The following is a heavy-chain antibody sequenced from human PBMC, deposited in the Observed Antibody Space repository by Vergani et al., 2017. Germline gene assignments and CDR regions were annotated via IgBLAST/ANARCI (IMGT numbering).Heavy chain of an antibody. J-gene: IGHJ4*02. CDR2: INWNGGST. Sequence: EVQLVESGGGVARPGGSLRLSCAASGFMFDDYGLNWVRQAPGKGLEWVSGINWNGGSTGYADSVKGRFTISRDNSKNTLYLQMNSLRAEDTAVYYCAKSSNDILTGYYHFDYWGQGTLVTVSS. CDR1: GFMFDDYG. CDR3: AKSSNDILTGYYHFDY. V-gene: IGHV3-20*04. D-gene: IGHD3-9*01.